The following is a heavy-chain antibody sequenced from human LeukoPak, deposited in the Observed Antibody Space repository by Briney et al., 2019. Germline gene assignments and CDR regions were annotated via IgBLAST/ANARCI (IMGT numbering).Heavy chain of an antibody. D-gene: IGHD6-25*01. J-gene: IGHJ6*03. CDR3: SRGLAAVTYYYYYYMDV. CDR1: GYSLSIGYY. CDR2: LYHSART. V-gene: IGHV4-38-2*02. Sequence: PSETLSLTCTVSGYSLSIGYYRGWIRHPPGNGLEWIGTLYHSARTYYTPSLKSRVSISVDTPKKQFSLNLSSVSAAVTAVYYCSRGLAAVTYYYYYYMDVWGKGTTVTVYS.